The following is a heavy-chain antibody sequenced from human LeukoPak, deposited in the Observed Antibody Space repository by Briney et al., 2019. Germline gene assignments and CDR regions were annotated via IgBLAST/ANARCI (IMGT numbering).Heavy chain of an antibody. CDR2: INHSGST. CDR3: ARGIPRSALYFDY. V-gene: IGHV4-34*01. CDR1: GGSFTCYY. D-gene: IGHD2-15*01. Sequence: SETLSLTCAVYGGSFTCYYRSWIRQPTGKGLEWIGEINHSGSTNYNPSLKRRVTISVDTSKNQFSLKLSSVTAADTAVYYCARGIPRSALYFDYWGQETLVTVSS. J-gene: IGHJ4*02.